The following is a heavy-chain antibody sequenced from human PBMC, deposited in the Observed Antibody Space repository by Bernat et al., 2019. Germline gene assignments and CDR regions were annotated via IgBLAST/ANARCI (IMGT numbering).Heavy chain of an antibody. CDR3: ARDSARGSGWYDTLYYFDY. CDR1: GFTFSSYA. D-gene: IGHD6-19*01. J-gene: IGHJ4*02. CDR2: ISGSGSTI. Sequence: EVQLLESGGGLVQPGGSLRLSCAASGFTFSSYAMSWVRQAPGKGLEWVSAISGSGSTIYYADSVKGRFTISRDNAKNSLYLQMNSLRAEDTAVYYCARDSARGSGWYDTLYYFDYWGQGTLVTVSS. V-gene: IGHV3-23*01.